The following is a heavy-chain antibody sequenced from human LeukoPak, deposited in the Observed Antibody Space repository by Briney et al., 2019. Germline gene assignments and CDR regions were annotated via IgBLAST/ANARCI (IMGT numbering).Heavy chain of an antibody. V-gene: IGHV1-24*01. CDR3: AREPFNDYGVPDAFDI. J-gene: IGHJ3*02. D-gene: IGHD4-17*01. Sequence: GASVKVSCKVSGYTLTELSMHWVRQAPGKGLEWMGGFDPEDGETIYAQKFQGRVTITADKSTSTAYMELSSLRSEDTAVYYCAREPFNDYGVPDAFDIWGQGTMVTVSS. CDR2: FDPEDGET. CDR1: GYTLTELS.